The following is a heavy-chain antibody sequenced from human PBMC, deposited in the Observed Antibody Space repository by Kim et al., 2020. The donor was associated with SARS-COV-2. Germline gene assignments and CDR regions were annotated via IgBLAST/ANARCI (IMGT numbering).Heavy chain of an antibody. CDR2: IKQDGSEK. CDR1: GFTFSSYW. CDR3: ARDVRYDSSGYYDIFRDY. V-gene: IGHV3-7*01. J-gene: IGHJ4*02. Sequence: GGSLRLSCAASGFTFSSYWMSWVRQAPGKGLEWVANIKQDGSEKYYLDSVKGRFTISRDNAKNSLYLQMNRLRAEDTAVYYCARDVRYDSSGYYDIFRDYWGQGTLVTVSS. D-gene: IGHD3-22*01.